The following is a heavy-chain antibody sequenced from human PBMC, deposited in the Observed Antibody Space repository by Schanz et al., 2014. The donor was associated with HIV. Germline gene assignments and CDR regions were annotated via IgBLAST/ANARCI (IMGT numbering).Heavy chain of an antibody. CDR1: EFPFSHNA. Sequence: EALLLESGGGLVQPGGSLRLSCRGSEFPFSHNAMTWVRQAQGKGLQWVSSITDSGDKTDYTDSVKGRFTISRDNSRNTLFLQMDSLRVDDTAVYYCAQMGAFAAFDIWGHGTVVTVS. CDR2: ITDSGDKT. CDR3: AQMGAFAAFDI. D-gene: IGHD3-16*01. J-gene: IGHJ3*02. V-gene: IGHV3-23*01.